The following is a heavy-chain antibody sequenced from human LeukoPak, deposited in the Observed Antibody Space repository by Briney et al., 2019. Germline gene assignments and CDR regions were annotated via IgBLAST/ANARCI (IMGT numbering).Heavy chain of an antibody. D-gene: IGHD1-26*01. CDR3: ARVAVGATSVDY. CDR2: IYYTGNT. Sequence: SETLSLTCSVSGGSITSYYWSWIRQPPGKGLEWIGYIYYTGNTNYNPSLKSRVTVSVDTSKNQFSLKVTSVTAADTALYYCARVAVGATSVDYWGQGTLVTVSS. CDR1: GGSITSYY. V-gene: IGHV4-59*12. J-gene: IGHJ4*02.